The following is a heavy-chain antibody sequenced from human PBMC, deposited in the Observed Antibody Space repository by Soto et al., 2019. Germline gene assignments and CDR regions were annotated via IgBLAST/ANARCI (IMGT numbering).Heavy chain of an antibody. CDR3: ARAHGDYVRPY. V-gene: IGHV4-39*01. Sequence: SETLSLTCAVSGGSITRGGYYWGWVRQPPGKRLEWIGSIYSGGSTHYNPSLQSRVTISADASRNQFSLKVTSLTAEDTAVYYWARAHGDYVRPYGGGGILVTFSS. CDR1: GGSITRGGYY. D-gene: IGHD4-17*01. CDR2: IYSGGST. J-gene: IGHJ4*02.